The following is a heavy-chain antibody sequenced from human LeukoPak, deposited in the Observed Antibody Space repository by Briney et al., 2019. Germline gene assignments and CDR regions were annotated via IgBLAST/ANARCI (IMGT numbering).Heavy chain of an antibody. V-gene: IGHV1-8*02. CDR2: MNPNSGNA. CDR1: GYTFTSYD. Sequence: GASVKVSCKASGYTFTSYDINWVRQAPGQGLEWMGWMNPNSGNAGYAQQFQGRVAMTRITSIDTAYMELSSLRSDDTAVYYCTRGYCSSSSCFYSDYWGKEPLFTVS. J-gene: IGHJ4*02. D-gene: IGHD2-2*01. CDR3: TRGYCSSSSCFYSDY.